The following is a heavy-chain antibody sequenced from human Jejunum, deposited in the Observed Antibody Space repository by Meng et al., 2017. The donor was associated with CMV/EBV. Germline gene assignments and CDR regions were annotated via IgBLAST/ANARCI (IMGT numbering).Heavy chain of an antibody. D-gene: IGHD5-18*01. CDR3: VRHLLNRYTNIDY. CDR2: ITSDGNTK. CDR1: GFTIDIYE. J-gene: IGHJ4*02. V-gene: IGHV3-48*03. Sequence: SGFTIDIYEMNWVRQAPGRGLEWVSLITSDGNTKYYADSVESRFTISRDNAKNSLLLQMSNLRAEDTAVYYCVRHLLNRYTNIDYWGQGTLVTVSS.